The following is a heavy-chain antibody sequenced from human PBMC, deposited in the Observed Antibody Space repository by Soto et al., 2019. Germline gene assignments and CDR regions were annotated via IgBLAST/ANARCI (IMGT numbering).Heavy chain of an antibody. CDR3: ASPRLSSDGTTPIEY. CDR1: GFTFNNYA. D-gene: IGHD1-1*01. Sequence: QVQLVESGGGVVQPERSLRLSCAASGFTFNNYAMHWVRQAPGKGLEWVAVISYDGSKKYYGDSVKGRFTISRDNSKNTLYLQMNSLRAEDTAVYYCASPRLSSDGTTPIEYWGQGNLVTVSS. J-gene: IGHJ4*02. V-gene: IGHV3-30-3*01. CDR2: ISYDGSKK.